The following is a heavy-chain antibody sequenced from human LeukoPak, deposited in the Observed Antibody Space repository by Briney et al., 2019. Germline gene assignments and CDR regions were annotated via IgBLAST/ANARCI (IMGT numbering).Heavy chain of an antibody. Sequence: SETLSLTCTVSGGSISSGDYYWSWIRQPPGKGLEWIGYIYYSGSTYYSPSLKSRVAISVDTSKNQFSLKLSSVTAADTAVYYCARVPRSSWNYVSYWGQGTLVTVSS. D-gene: IGHD2-2*01. J-gene: IGHJ4*02. CDR3: ARVPRSSWNYVSY. V-gene: IGHV4-30-4*01. CDR1: GGSISSGDYY. CDR2: IYYSGST.